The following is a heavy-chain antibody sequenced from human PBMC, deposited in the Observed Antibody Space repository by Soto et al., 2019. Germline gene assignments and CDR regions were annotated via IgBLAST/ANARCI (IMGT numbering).Heavy chain of an antibody. CDR1: GGSISSYY. D-gene: IGHD4-4*01. Sequence: SETLSLTCTVSGGSISSYYWSWIRQPPGKGLEWIGYIYYSGITNYNPSLKSRVTISVDTSKNQFSLKLSSVTAEDTAVYYCARDYNSNYAGPYGMDVWGQGTTVTVSS. CDR2: IYYSGIT. V-gene: IGHV4-59*01. J-gene: IGHJ6*02. CDR3: ARDYNSNYAGPYGMDV.